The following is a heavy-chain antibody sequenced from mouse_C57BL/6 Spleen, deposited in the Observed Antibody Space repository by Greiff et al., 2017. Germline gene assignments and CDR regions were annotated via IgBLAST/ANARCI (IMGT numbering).Heavy chain of an antibody. V-gene: IGHV1-82*01. CDR2: MYPGDGDT. D-gene: IGHD2-10*02. CDR1: GYAFSSSW. J-gene: IGHJ4*01. CDR3: AREGYGQGAMDY. Sequence: VQLQQSGPELVKPGASVKISCKASGYAFSSSWMNWVKQRPGKGLEWIGRMYPGDGDTNYNGKFKGKATLTADKSSSTAYMQLSSLTSEDSAVYFCAREGYGQGAMDYWGQGTSVTVSS.